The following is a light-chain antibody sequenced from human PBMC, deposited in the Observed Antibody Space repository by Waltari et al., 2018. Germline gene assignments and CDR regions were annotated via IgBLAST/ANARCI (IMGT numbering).Light chain of an antibody. CDR3: QHYVRLPAT. CDR1: QSVSRS. Sequence: IVLTQSPGTLSLSPGERATLSCRASQSVSRSLAGYQQKPGQAPKHLIYGASTRATGIPDRFTGSGSGTDFSLTISSLEPEEFAIYFCQHYVRLPATFGQGTKVEIK. CDR2: GAS. J-gene: IGKJ1*01. V-gene: IGKV3-20*01.